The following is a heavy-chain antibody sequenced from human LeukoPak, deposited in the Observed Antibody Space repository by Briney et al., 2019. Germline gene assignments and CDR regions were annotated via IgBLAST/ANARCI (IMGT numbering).Heavy chain of an antibody. D-gene: IGHD3-10*02. CDR3: VQSITMFIG. CDR1: GFTFDDYG. J-gene: IGHJ4*02. Sequence: PGGSLRLSCAASGFTFDDYGMSWVRQAPGKGLEWVSGISLNGGATGYADSVKGRFTISRDNGKNSLYLQMNSLRAEDTALYYCVQSITMFIGWGQGTLVTVSS. CDR2: ISLNGGAT. V-gene: IGHV3-20*04.